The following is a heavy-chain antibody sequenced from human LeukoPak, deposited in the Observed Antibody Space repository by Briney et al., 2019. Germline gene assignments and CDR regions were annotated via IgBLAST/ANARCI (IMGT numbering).Heavy chain of an antibody. J-gene: IGHJ4*02. CDR2: IYYSGST. Sequence: PSETLSLTCTVSGGSISSSSYYWGWIRQPPGKGLEWIGSIYYSGSTYYNPSLKSRVTISVDKSKNQFSLKLSSVTAADTAVYYCARVSSSSWYSKDYWGQGTLVTVSS. D-gene: IGHD6-13*01. CDR3: ARVSSSSWYSKDY. CDR1: GGSISSSSYY. V-gene: IGHV4-39*07.